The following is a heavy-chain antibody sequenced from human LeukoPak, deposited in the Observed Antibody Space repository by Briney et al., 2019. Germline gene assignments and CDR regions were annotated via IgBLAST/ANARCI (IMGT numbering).Heavy chain of an antibody. V-gene: IGHV4-39*07. CDR2: FYHTGST. CDR1: GGSISSTNYY. D-gene: IGHD2-2*01. J-gene: IGHJ4*02. CDR3: VRDVCGSASCYVDY. Sequence: SETLSLTCTVSGGSISSTNYYWGWIRQAPVKGLEWIGSFYHTGSTYYNPSLKSRVTISVDTSKNQFSLNLRSVTAADTAVYYCVRDVCGSASCYVDYWGQGALVTVSS.